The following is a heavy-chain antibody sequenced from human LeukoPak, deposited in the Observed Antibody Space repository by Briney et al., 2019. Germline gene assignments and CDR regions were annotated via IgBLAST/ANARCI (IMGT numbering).Heavy chain of an antibody. CDR1: GLTLSRHW. V-gene: IGHV3-7*05. CDR2: INEDGSQK. J-gene: IGHJ6*02. CDR3: ARGHYDMDV. Sequence: GGSLRLSCAASGLTLSRHWMSWVRQAPGKGLEWVANINEDGSQKHPVDSVKGRFSIARDSATNSPNLQMNSLRAEDTAVYYRARGHYDMDVWGQGTPVTVSS.